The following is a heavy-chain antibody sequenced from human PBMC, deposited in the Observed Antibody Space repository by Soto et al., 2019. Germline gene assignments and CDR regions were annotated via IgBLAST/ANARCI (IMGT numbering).Heavy chain of an antibody. CDR2: IRSKSNSYAT. CDR3: TRGYGDYVRDY. CDR1: GFTFSGSA. Sequence: EVQLVESGGGLVQPGGSLKLSCAVSGFTFSGSAMHWVRQASGKGLEWVGRIRSKSNSYATAYAASVKGRFTISRDDSKNTAYLHMNSLTTEDTAVYYCTRGYGDYVRDYWGQGTLVTVSS. J-gene: IGHJ4*02. V-gene: IGHV3-73*01. D-gene: IGHD4-17*01.